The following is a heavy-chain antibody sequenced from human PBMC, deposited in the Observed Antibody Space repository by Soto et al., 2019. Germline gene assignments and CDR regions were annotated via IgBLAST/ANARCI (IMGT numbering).Heavy chain of an antibody. Sequence: SETLSLTCTVSGVSINNYYWTWIRQPPGKRLERIGAIYYTGSTTYNPSLRSRVTFSVDTSKNQFSLSLTSVTAADTAVYFCVKVVSGGHLDYWGQGTLVTVSS. CDR2: IYYTGST. J-gene: IGHJ4*02. CDR1: GVSINNYY. D-gene: IGHD6-25*01. CDR3: VKVVSGGHLDY. V-gene: IGHV4-59*01.